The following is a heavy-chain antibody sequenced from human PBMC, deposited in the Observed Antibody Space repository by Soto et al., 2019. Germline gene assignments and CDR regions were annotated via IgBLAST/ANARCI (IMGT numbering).Heavy chain of an antibody. CDR3: ARGGAGYYYDSSGYYYDY. CDR2: ISSNGGST. V-gene: IGHV3-64*01. Sequence: GGSLRLTFAASEFTLSRDAMPWVRQAPGHGLEYVSAISSNGGSTYYANSVKGRFTISRDNSKNTLYLQMGSLRAEDMAVYYCARGGAGYYYDSSGYYYDYWGQGTLVTVSS. D-gene: IGHD3-22*01. J-gene: IGHJ4*02. CDR1: EFTLSRDA.